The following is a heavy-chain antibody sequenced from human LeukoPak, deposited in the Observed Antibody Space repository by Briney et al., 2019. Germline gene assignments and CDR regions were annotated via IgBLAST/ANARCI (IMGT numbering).Heavy chain of an antibody. V-gene: IGHV4-59*08. Sequence: SETLSLTCTVSGGSISSYYWSWIRQPPGKGLEWIGYIYYSGSTNYNPSLKSRVTISVDTSKNQFSLKLSSVTAADTAVYYCARGPLSTRPNRNYFDYWGQGTLVTVSS. J-gene: IGHJ4*02. CDR1: GGSISSYY. CDR2: IYYSGST. D-gene: IGHD2-2*01. CDR3: ARGPLSTRPNRNYFDY.